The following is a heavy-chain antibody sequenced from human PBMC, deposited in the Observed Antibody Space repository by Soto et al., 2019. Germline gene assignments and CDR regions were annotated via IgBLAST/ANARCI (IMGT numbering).Heavy chain of an antibody. CDR1: GYTFTSYY. D-gene: IGHD3-3*01. J-gene: IGHJ1*01. Sequence: ASVKVSCKASGYTFTSYYMHWVRQAPGQGLEWMGIINPNSGGTNYAQKFQGWVTMTRDTSISTAYMELSRLRSDDTAVYYCARVDFWSGYYFQHWGQGTLVTVSS. CDR2: INPNSGGT. CDR3: ARVDFWSGYYFQH. V-gene: IGHV1-2*04.